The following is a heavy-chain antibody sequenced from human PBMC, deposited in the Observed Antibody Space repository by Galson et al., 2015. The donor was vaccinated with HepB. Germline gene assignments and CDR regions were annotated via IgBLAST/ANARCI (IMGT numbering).Heavy chain of an antibody. CDR1: GGSLSSYY. Sequence: SETLSLTCTVSGGSLSSYYWSWIRQPPGKGLEWIGHIHYRRSTNSNPSLKSRVTISVDTSKNQISLKLSSVTAADTAVYYCARETYYSDDDSYFSDAFDPWGQGTLVTVSS. D-gene: IGHD3-22*01. CDR2: IHYRRST. J-gene: IGHJ3*01. V-gene: IGHV4-59*01. CDR3: ARETYYSDDDSYFSDAFDP.